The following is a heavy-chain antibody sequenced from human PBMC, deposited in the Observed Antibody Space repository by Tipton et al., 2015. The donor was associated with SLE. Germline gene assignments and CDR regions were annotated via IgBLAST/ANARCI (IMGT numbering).Heavy chain of an antibody. CDR3: ARHESGGSCYY. CDR1: GGSISSGGYS. CDR2: IYHSGST. J-gene: IGHJ4*02. Sequence: TLSLTCAVSGGSISSGGYSWSWIRKPPGKGLEWIGYIYHSGSTYYNPSLKSRVTISVDRSKNQFSLKLSSVTAADTAVYYCARHESGGSCYYWGQGTLVTVSS. V-gene: IGHV4-30-2*01. D-gene: IGHD2-15*01.